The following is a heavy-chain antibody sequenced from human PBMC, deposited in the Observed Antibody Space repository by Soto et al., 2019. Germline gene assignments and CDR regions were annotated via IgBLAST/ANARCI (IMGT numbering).Heavy chain of an antibody. V-gene: IGHV4-59*01. D-gene: IGHD3-9*01. Sequence: PSETLSLTCSVSGASMTAYYWNWIRQCRGKGLEWIGFVCFPGTPNYNPSLKSRVSLSIDTSKNQFSLNLDSVTAADTVVYFYAKDFDYYYSSGQGTLVPVSS. CDR2: VCFPGTP. CDR1: GASMTAYY. CDR3: AKDFDYYYS. J-gene: IGHJ4*02.